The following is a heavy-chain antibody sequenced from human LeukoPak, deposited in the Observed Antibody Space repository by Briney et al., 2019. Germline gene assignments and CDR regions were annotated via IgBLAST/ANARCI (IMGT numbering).Heavy chain of an antibody. Sequence: SVKVSCKASGGTFSSYAISWVRQAPGQGLERMGRIIPILGIANYAQKFQGRVTITADKSTSTAYMELSSLRSEDTAVYYCARDRDSGSPPAAFDIWGQGTMVTVSS. CDR1: GGTFSSYA. CDR3: ARDRDSGSPPAAFDI. V-gene: IGHV1-69*04. CDR2: IIPILGIA. D-gene: IGHD1-26*01. J-gene: IGHJ3*02.